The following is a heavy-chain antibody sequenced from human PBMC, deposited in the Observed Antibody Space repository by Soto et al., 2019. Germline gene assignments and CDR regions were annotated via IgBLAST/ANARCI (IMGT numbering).Heavy chain of an antibody. CDR1: GFTVSNYE. Sequence: GGSLRLSCAASGFTVSNYEMHWVRQGTGKGLEWVSRINIGGDTFYSGSVKGRFTVSRDRSKNTVYLQMNSLTAGDTAMYYCAKATATGGGAFDICGQGTMVTNSS. CDR3: AKATATGGGAFDI. D-gene: IGHD2-8*02. J-gene: IGHJ3*02. CDR2: INIGGDT. V-gene: IGHV3-13*01.